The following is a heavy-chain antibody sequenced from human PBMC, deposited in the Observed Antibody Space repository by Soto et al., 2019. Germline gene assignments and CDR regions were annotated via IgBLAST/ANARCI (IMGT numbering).Heavy chain of an antibody. CDR1: GDSISSPHW. J-gene: IGHJ1*01. Sequence: QVQLQESGPGLVKSSGTLSLTCAVSGDSISSPHWWSWVRQPPGKGLEWIGEIYHSGTTTYNPSLTSRVTMSVDKSKNQLSLMLSSVTAADTAVYYCARLGTRFYFQHWGQGTLVTVSS. V-gene: IGHV4-4*02. CDR2: IYHSGTT. D-gene: IGHD1-1*01. CDR3: ARLGTRFYFQH.